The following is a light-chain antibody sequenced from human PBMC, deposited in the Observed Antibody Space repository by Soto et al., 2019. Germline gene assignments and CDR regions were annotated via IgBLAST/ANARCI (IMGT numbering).Light chain of an antibody. V-gene: IGKV1-5*01. CDR3: QQYHIYSWT. CDR1: QSISSW. Sequence: DIQMTQSPSSLSASVGDRVTITCRASQSISSWLAWYQQKPGRAPKLLIYGAVTLQSGVPSRFSAGGSGTEFSLTINSLQADDFATYYCQQYHIYSWTFGQGTKVDIK. J-gene: IGKJ1*01. CDR2: GAV.